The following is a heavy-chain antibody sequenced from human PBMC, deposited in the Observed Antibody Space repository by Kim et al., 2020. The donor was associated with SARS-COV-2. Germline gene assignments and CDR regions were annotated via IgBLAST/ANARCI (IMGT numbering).Heavy chain of an antibody. V-gene: IGHV4-30-2*05. CDR3: ARDCSGGSCYGGFDP. Sequence: PSLKGRVTISVDTSKNQFSLKLSSVTAADTAVYYCARDCSGGSCYGGFDPWGQGTLVTVSS. D-gene: IGHD2-15*01. J-gene: IGHJ5*02.